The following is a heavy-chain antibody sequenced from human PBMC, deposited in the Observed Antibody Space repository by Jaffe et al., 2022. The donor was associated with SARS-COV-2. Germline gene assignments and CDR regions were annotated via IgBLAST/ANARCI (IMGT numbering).Heavy chain of an antibody. D-gene: IGHD3-22*01. CDR1: GFTFSSYG. V-gene: IGHV3-23*01. Sequence: EVQLLESGGGLVQPGGSLRLSCAASGFTFSSYGMSWVRQAPGEGLEWVSAISGSGRSTYYADSVKGRLTISRDNSKNTLYLQMNSLRAEDTAIYYCAKDKSSGYYYDPAFYYNGMDVWGQGTTVTVSS. CDR2: ISGSGRST. J-gene: IGHJ6*02. CDR3: AKDKSSGYYYDPAFYYNGMDV.